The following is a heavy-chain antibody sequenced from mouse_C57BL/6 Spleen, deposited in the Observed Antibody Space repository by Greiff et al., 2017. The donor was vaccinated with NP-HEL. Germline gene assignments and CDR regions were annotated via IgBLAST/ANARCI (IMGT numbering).Heavy chain of an antibody. CDR1: GYTFTSYW. Sequence: QVQLQQPGAELVKPGASVKLSCKASGYTFTSYWMQWVKQRPGQGLEWIGEIDPSDSYTNYNQKFKGKATLTVDTSSSTAYMQLSSLTSEDSAVYYCARSRITVYAMDYWGQGTSVTVSS. D-gene: IGHD2-4*01. V-gene: IGHV1-50*01. CDR3: ARSRITVYAMDY. J-gene: IGHJ4*01. CDR2: IDPSDSYT.